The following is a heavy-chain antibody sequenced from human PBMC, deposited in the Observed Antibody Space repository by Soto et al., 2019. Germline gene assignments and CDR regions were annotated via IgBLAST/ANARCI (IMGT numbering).Heavy chain of an antibody. Sequence: GGSLRLSCAASGFVFSDFQFNWVRQAPGGGLEWLSSITGTSAFTEYAESIEGRFTISRDNPNKLLFLHLDNLRPEDTAVYYCARDNLAFQGAFDLWGQGTLVTVSS. CDR2: ITGTSAFT. CDR1: GFVFSDFQ. V-gene: IGHV3-21*01. D-gene: IGHD3-16*01. J-gene: IGHJ4*02. CDR3: ARDNLAFQGAFDL.